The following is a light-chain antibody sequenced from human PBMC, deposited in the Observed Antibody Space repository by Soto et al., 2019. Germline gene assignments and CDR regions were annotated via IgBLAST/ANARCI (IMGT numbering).Light chain of an antibody. CDR3: QDFDSPQWT. J-gene: IGKJ1*01. Sequence: VLTQSPDTLSLSPGDGATLSCRANQRASRQYLSWYQQRPGQPPRLLIYSVSMRADGIPDRFSGSGSGSEFTLTINRLEPEDFAVYYCQDFDSPQWTFDQGTKIE. CDR2: SVS. CDR1: QRASRQY. V-gene: IGKV3-20*01.